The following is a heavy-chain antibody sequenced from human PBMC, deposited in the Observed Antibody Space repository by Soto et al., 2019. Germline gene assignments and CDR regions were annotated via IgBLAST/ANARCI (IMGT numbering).Heavy chain of an antibody. CDR3: ARGLGLGDC. CDR2: IDPNGGSA. CDR1: GYTFSSYY. V-gene: IGHV1-46*01. J-gene: IGHJ4*02. Sequence: QVQLVQSGAEVKKPGASVKVSCKASGYTFSSYYIHWVRQAPGQGLEWIGIIDPNGGSANYAQSFKGRLTVTRDTSAATVYMDLSALTSDDTAMYYCARGLGLGDCWGQGTLVTVSS. D-gene: IGHD3-9*01.